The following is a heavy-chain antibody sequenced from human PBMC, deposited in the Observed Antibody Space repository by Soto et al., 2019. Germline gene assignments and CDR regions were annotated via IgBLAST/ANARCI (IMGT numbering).Heavy chain of an antibody. D-gene: IGHD2-15*01. Sequence: PSETLSLTCTVSGGSISSGGYYWSWIRQHPGKGLEWIGYIYYSGSTYYNPSLKSRVTISVDTSKNQFSLKLSSVTAADTAVYYCARDKEQYCSGGSCYYGFDPWGQGTLVTVSS. CDR3: ARDKEQYCSGGSCYYGFDP. CDR1: GGSISSGGYY. V-gene: IGHV4-31*03. CDR2: IYYSGST. J-gene: IGHJ5*02.